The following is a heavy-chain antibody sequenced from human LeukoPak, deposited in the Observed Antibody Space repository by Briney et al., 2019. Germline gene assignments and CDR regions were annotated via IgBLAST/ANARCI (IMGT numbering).Heavy chain of an antibody. J-gene: IGHJ4*02. CDR3: ARGGYSGSYYRFS. D-gene: IGHD6-25*01. V-gene: IGHV3-74*01. Sequence: GGSLRLSCAASGFTFSDSWMHWVRQAPGKGPEWLSRTSKDGSDTVYADSARGRLTASRDNAKNPVYLKLTNLRPDDTALYYCARGGYSGSYYRFSWGRGTLVTVAS. CDR1: GFTFSDSW. CDR2: TSKDGSDT.